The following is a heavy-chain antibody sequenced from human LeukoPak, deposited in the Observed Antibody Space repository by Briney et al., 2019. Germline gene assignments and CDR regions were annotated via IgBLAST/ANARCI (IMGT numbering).Heavy chain of an antibody. D-gene: IGHD5-12*01. Sequence: GGSLRLSCAGSGYPFSRHVTYCVCPALGTGLEWVSRISPGGGPTYYADSVRGRFTISRDDSKNTLYLQMKNLRAEDTAVYYCAKDGAWLRFDDWGQGILVTVSS. CDR2: ISPGGGPT. J-gene: IGHJ4*02. CDR3: AKDGAWLRFDD. CDR1: GYPFSRHV. V-gene: IGHV3-23*01.